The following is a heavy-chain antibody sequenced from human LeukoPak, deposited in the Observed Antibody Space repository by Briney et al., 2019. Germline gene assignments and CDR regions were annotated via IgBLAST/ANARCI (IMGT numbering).Heavy chain of an antibody. J-gene: IGHJ4*02. CDR2: IYYTGNT. CDR1: GVSISNHY. D-gene: IGHD2-15*01. Sequence: SETLSLTCAVSGVSISNHYSSWIRQPPGKGLEWIGYIYYTGNTNYNPSLKSRVTISEDISKNQVSLRLSSVTAADTAVYYCVRHSRVVAFDYWGQGNLVTVSS. V-gene: IGHV4-59*08. CDR3: VRHSRVVAFDY.